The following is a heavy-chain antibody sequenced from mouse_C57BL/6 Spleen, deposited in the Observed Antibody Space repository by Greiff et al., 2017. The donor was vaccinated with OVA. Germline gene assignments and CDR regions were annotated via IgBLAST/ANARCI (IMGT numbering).Heavy chain of an antibody. CDR2: INPNNGGT. V-gene: IGHV1-18*01. CDR3: ALRLRREGYYFDY. J-gene: IGHJ2*01. D-gene: IGHD2-4*01. Sequence: EVQVVESGPELVKPGASVKIPCKASGYSFTDYNMDWVKQSHGKSLEWIGDINPNNGGTIYNQKFKGKATLTVDKSSSTAYMELRSLTSEDTAVYDCALRLRREGYYFDYWGQGTTLTVSS. CDR1: GYSFTDYN.